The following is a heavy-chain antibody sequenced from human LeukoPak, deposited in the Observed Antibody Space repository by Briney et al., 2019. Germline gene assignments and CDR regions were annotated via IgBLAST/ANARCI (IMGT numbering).Heavy chain of an antibody. V-gene: IGHV4-34*01. CDR1: GVAFSNYY. Sequence: SETLSLTCAVSGVAFSNYYWGWVRQSPRQGLEWIGEINHSGYTNYNPSLKSRVTMSIDTSKNQFSLLLTSVTAADAGVYYCTRAVAGHPDWGQGTLVTVSS. D-gene: IGHD6-19*01. CDR3: TRAVAGHPD. J-gene: IGHJ4*02. CDR2: INHSGYT.